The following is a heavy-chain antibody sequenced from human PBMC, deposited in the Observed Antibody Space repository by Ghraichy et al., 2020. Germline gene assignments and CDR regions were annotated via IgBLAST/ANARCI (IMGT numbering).Heavy chain of an antibody. D-gene: IGHD6-19*01. Sequence: SETLSLTCTVSGGSISSYYWSWIRQPPGKGLEWIGYIYYSGSTNYNPSLKSRVTISVDTSKNQFSLKLSSVTAADTAVYYCARGTSSGWYKGGGYYYYMDVWGKGTTVTVSS. J-gene: IGHJ6*03. CDR3: ARGTSSGWYKGGGYYYYMDV. CDR1: GGSISSYY. CDR2: IYYSGST. V-gene: IGHV4-59*01.